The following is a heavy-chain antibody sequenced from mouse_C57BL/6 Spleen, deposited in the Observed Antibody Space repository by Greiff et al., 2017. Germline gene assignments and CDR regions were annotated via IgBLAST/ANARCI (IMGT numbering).Heavy chain of an antibody. CDR1: GYTFTSYW. Sequence: VQLQQPGAELVMPGASVKLSCKASGYTFTSYWMHWVKQRPGQGLEWIGEIDPSDNYTNYNQKFKGKSTLTVDKSSSTAYMQLSSLTSEDSAVYYCARDSSGYRFAYWGQGTLVTVSA. V-gene: IGHV1-69*01. CDR2: IDPSDNYT. D-gene: IGHD3-2*02. CDR3: ARDSSGYRFAY. J-gene: IGHJ3*01.